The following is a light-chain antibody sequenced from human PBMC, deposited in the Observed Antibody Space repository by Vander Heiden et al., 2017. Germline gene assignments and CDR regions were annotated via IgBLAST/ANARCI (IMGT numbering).Light chain of an antibody. Sequence: SALTQPASVSGSPGQSVTISCTGTRSNGGRYDFGSWYQQHPGKAPKFIIYEVTRRPSGVPHRFSGSKSGNTASLTISGLQAEDEADYCGCSYAGNYTYVFGPGTTVTVL. CDR3: CSYAGNYTYV. CDR2: EVT. V-gene: IGLV2-11*01. CDR1: RSNGGRYDF. J-gene: IGLJ1*01.